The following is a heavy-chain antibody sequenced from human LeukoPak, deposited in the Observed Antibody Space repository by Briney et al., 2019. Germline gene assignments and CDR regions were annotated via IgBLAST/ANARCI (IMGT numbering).Heavy chain of an antibody. D-gene: IGHD2-15*01. Sequence: GGSLRLSCAASGFTFSSYSMNWVRQAPGKGLEWVSSISTSSSYIYYADSVKGRFIIARDNAKNSLYLQMSSLRAEDTAVCYCARGGGYCSGGSCPTPDYWGQGTLVTVSS. CDR3: ARGGGYCSGGSCPTPDY. J-gene: IGHJ4*02. CDR2: ISTSSSYI. V-gene: IGHV3-21*01. CDR1: GFTFSSYS.